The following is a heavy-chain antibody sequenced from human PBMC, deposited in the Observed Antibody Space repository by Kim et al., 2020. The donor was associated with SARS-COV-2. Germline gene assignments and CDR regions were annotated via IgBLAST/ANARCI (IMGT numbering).Heavy chain of an antibody. V-gene: IGHV1-46*01. CDR1: GYTFTSYY. CDR2: INPSGGST. J-gene: IGHJ5*02. D-gene: IGHD3-10*01. CDR3: AREDIIWFGEIHQPHNWFDP. Sequence: ASVKVSCKASGYTFTSYYMHWVRQAPGQGLEWMGIINPSGGSTSYAQKFQGRVTMTRDTSTSTVYMELSSLRSEDTAVYYCAREDIIWFGEIHQPHNWFDPWGQGTLVTVSS.